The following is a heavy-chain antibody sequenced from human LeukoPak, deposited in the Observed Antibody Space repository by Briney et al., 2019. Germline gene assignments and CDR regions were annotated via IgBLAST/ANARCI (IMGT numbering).Heavy chain of an antibody. D-gene: IGHD3-22*01. V-gene: IGHV4-59*01. CDR1: GGSITNYY. CDR2: IYYSGNT. CDR3: ARDQFYYDSRGYYRGFDF. Sequence: SETLSLTCTVSGGSITNYYWSWIRQPPGKGLEWIGYIYYSGNTNYNPSLKSRVTMSVDASKKQFSLKLSSVTAADTALYYCARDQFYYDSRGYYRGFDFWGQGILVTVTP. J-gene: IGHJ4*02.